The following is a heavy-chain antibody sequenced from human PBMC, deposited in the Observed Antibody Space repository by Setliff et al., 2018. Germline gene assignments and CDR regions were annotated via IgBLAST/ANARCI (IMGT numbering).Heavy chain of an antibody. CDR3: ARGPDSSGSGGFYYYYYYMDV. J-gene: IGHJ6*03. CDR1: GGSFSGYY. V-gene: IGHV4-34*01. Sequence: SETLSLTCAVYGGSFSGYYWSWIRQPPGKGLEWIGEINHSGSTNYNPSLKSRVTISVDTSKNQFSLKLSSVTAADTAVYYCARGPDSSGSGGFYYYYYYMDVWGKGTTVTVSS. CDR2: INHSGST. D-gene: IGHD3-22*01.